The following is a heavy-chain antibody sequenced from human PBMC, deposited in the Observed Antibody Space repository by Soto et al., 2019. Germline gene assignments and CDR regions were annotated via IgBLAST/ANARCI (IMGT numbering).Heavy chain of an antibody. Sequence: EVQLVVSGGGLIQPGGSLRLSCAASGFSVSSKYMTWVRQAPGKGLEWVSVIYGGGTTYYADSVKGRFTISRDNSKNTLYLQMNSLRAEDTAVYYCVQTTGWPGFDFWGQGTLVIVSS. J-gene: IGHJ4*02. CDR2: IYGGGTT. V-gene: IGHV3-53*01. CDR3: VQTTGWPGFDF. CDR1: GFSVSSKY. D-gene: IGHD6-19*01.